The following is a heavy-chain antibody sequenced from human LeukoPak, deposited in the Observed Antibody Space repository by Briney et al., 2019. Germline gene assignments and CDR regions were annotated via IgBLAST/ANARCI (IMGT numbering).Heavy chain of an antibody. CDR2: ISGSGGST. J-gene: IGHJ6*03. Sequence: GGSLRLFCAASGFTSSDYYMSWIRQAPGKGLEWVAAISGSGGSTYYADSVKGRFTISRDNAKNSLYLQMNSLRAEDTAVYYCARDPIAAAGPYYYYYMDVWGKGTTVTVSS. CDR1: GFTSSDYY. V-gene: IGHV3-11*04. CDR3: ARDPIAAAGPYYYYYMDV. D-gene: IGHD6-13*01.